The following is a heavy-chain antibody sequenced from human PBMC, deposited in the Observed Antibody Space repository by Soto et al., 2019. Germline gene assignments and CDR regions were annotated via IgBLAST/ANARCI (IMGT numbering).Heavy chain of an antibody. D-gene: IGHD3-10*01. J-gene: IGHJ6*02. CDR2: IYPGDSDI. CDR3: ATTRFGGKYYNGMDV. Sequence: GESLKISCKGSGYSFTRYWIGWVRQMPGKGLEWMGIIYPGDSDIRYSPSFQGQVTISADKSISTAYLQWSGLKASDTAIYYCATTRFGGKYYNGMDVWGQGTTVTVSS. V-gene: IGHV5-51*01. CDR1: GYSFTRYW.